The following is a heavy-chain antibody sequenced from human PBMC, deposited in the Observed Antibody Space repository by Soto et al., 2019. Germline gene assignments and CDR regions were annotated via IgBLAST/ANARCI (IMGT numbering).Heavy chain of an antibody. V-gene: IGHV5-51*01. J-gene: IGHJ4*02. D-gene: IGHD5-12*01. CDR3: ARHFGGYDPPLDY. CDR1: GYTFTTYW. Sequence: PGESLKISCKTYGYTFTTYWIGWVRQMPGKGLEWMGIIYPGGSDTRYSPSFQGQVTISADKSISTAYLQWSSLKASDTAMYYYARHFGGYDPPLDYWGQGTLVTVS. CDR2: IYPGGSDT.